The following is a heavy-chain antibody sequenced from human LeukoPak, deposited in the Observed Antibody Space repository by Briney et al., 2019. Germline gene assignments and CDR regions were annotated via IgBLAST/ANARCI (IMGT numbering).Heavy chain of an antibody. CDR3: ARGAAAAGTFDI. Sequence: AASVKVSCKASGYTFTGYYMHWVRPAPGQGLEWMGWINPNSGGTNYAQKFQGRVTMTRDTSISTAYMELSRLRSDDTAVYYCARGAAAAGTFDIWGQGTMVTVSS. J-gene: IGHJ3*02. V-gene: IGHV1-2*02. CDR2: INPNSGGT. D-gene: IGHD6-13*01. CDR1: GYTFTGYY.